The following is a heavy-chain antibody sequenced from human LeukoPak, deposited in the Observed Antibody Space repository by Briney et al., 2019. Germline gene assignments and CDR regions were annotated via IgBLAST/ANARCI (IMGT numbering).Heavy chain of an antibody. D-gene: IGHD3-3*01. V-gene: IGHV1-69*05. CDR3: ARVGVIISHNWFDP. CDR1: GGISSNFA. J-gene: IGHJ5*02. CDR2: ITGLFATA. Sequence: ASVKVSCKASGGISSNFAIHWVRQAPGQGLEWMGQITGLFATAHYAQKFQGRVTITTDESTGAVYMELSSLRSEDTAVYYCARVGVIISHNWFDPWGQGTLVTVSS.